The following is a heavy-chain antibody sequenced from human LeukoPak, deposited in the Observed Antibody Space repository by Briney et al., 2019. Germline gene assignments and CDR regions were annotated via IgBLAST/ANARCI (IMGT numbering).Heavy chain of an antibody. CDR1: GLTFISYG. Sequence: PGGSLRLSCAASGLTFISYGMHWVRQAPGKGLEWVAFIRYDGSSKYYADSVKGRFTISRDNSKNTLYLQINSLRVEDTAVYYCASRRAGQGSNWYYFDYWGQGTLVTVSS. CDR2: IRYDGSSK. CDR3: ASRRAGQGSNWYYFDY. D-gene: IGHD6-13*01. V-gene: IGHV3-30*02. J-gene: IGHJ4*02.